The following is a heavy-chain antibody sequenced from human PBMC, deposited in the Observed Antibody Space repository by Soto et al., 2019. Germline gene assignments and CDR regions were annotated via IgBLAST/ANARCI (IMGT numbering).Heavy chain of an antibody. Sequence: EVQLLESGGGLVQPGGSLRLSCAASGFTFSSYAMSWVRQAPGKGLEWVSAISGSGGSTYYADSVKGRFTISRDNSKNTLYLQMNSLRAEDTAVYYCAKIPHSSSWYLDAFDIWGQGKMVTVPS. V-gene: IGHV3-23*01. CDR3: AKIPHSSSWYLDAFDI. J-gene: IGHJ3*02. CDR1: GFTFSSYA. D-gene: IGHD6-13*01. CDR2: ISGSGGST.